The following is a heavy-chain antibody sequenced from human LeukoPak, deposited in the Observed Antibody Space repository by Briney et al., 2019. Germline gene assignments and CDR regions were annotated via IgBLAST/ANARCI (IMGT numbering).Heavy chain of an antibody. J-gene: IGHJ4*02. CDR1: GFTFSTYW. CDR2: IKQDGSEK. D-gene: IGHD6-13*01. V-gene: IGHV3-7*04. CDR3: ARGVSWTFDN. Sequence: GGSLRLSCAASGFTFSTYWMSWVRQAPGKGLEWVANIKQDGSEKYYVDSVKGRYAVSRDNAKNSLSLQMNILRVEDTAVYYCARGVSWTFDNWGRGALVTVSS.